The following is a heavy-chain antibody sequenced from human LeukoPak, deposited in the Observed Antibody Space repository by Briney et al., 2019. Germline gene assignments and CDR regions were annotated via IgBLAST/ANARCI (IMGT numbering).Heavy chain of an antibody. CDR3: ARATVVGGYYFDY. J-gene: IGHJ4*02. Sequence: GGSLRLSCAASGFTVSDNYMSWVRQAPGKGLEWVSMIFSDGATYYADSVNDRFTISRDNSKNTLSLQMNSLSADDTAMYYCARATVVGGYYFDYWGPGTLVTVSS. CDR1: GFTVSDNY. D-gene: IGHD1-26*01. V-gene: IGHV3-66*01. CDR2: IFSDGAT.